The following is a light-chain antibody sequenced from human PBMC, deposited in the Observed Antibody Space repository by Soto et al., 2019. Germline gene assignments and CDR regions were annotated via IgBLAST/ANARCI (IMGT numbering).Light chain of an antibody. CDR3: EHRRNWPCT. V-gene: IGKV3-11*01. CDR2: DAS. CDR1: LNINNF. Sequence: EIVLTQSPATLSLSPGERATLSCRASLNINNFLAWYQQRPGQVPRLLINDASNRATGVPPRFSGSGSGPDFTFTTSDLEPEDISVYYCEHRRNWPCTIGGGTKVEIK. J-gene: IGKJ4*01.